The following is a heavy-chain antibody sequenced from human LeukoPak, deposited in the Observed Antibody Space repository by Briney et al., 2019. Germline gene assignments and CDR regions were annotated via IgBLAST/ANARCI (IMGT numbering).Heavy chain of an antibody. CDR3: VKNSGIWSF. V-gene: IGHV3-23*01. CDR1: GFTFDTTD. Sequence: PGGSLRLSCAASGFTFDTTDMTWVRQAPGKGPEWLSCISGTGDRTYYAHSVRGRFTISRDNSKNMLYLKMTSLRVEDTATYYCVKNSGIWSFWGRGTLAAVSS. CDR2: ISGTGDRT. J-gene: IGHJ4*02. D-gene: IGHD1-26*01.